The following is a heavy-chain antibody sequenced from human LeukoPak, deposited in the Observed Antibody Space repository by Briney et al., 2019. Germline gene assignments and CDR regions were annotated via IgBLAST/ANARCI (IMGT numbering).Heavy chain of an antibody. V-gene: IGHV1-18*04. D-gene: IGHD3-10*01. CDR2: ISAYNGNT. J-gene: IGHJ5*02. CDR1: GYTFTSYG. Sequence: GASVKVSCKASGYTFTSYGISWVRHAPGQGLEWMGWISAYNGNTNYAQKLQGRVTMTTDTSTSTAYMELRSLRSDDTAVYYCARLYYYGSGSYNWFDPWGQGTLVTVSS. CDR3: ARLYYYGSGSYNWFDP.